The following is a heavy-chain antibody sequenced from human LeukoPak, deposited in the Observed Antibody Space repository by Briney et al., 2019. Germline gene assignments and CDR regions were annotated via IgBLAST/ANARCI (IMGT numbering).Heavy chain of an antibody. V-gene: IGHV3-23*01. D-gene: IGHD3-22*01. CDR3: AKDMGYYDSSGYRTFLPTLASGAFDI. CDR1: GFTFSSYA. CDR2: ISGSGGST. J-gene: IGHJ3*02. Sequence: PGGPLRLSCAASGFTFSSYAMSWVRQAPGKGLEWVSAISGSGGSTYYADSVKGRFTISRDNSKNTLYLQMNSLRAEDTAVYYCAKDMGYYDSSGYRTFLPTLASGAFDIWGQGTMVTVSS.